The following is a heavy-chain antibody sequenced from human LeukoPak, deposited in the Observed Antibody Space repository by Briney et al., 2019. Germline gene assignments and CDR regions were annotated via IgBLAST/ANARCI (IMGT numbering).Heavy chain of an antibody. V-gene: IGHV3-23*01. D-gene: IGHD6-19*01. Sequence: GGSLRLSCAASGFTFSSYAMSWVRQAPGKGLEWVSAIGGGGNGFTTYYGEFMKGRFTISRDNAKNSLYLQMNSLRAEDTAVYYCASPWRSSGWYAFDIWGQGTMVTVSS. CDR1: GFTFSSYA. CDR2: IGGGGNGFTT. J-gene: IGHJ3*02. CDR3: ASPWRSSGWYAFDI.